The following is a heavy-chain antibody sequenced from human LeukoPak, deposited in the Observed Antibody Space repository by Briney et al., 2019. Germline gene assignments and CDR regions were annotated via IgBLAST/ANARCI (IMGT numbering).Heavy chain of an antibody. CDR1: GFTFSHYG. J-gene: IGHJ4*02. CDR3: ASRHSSGWYSYY. D-gene: IGHD6-19*01. V-gene: IGHV3-33*03. CDR2: IWYDGNNK. Sequence: GGSLRLSCAASGFTFSHYGMHWVRQAPGKGLEWVAIIWYDGNNKYYADSVKGRFTISRDNAKNSLYLQMNSLRAEDTAVYYCASRHSSGWYSYYWGQGTLVTVSS.